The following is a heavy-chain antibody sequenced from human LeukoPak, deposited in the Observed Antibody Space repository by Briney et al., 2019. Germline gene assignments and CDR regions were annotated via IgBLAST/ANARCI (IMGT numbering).Heavy chain of an antibody. Sequence: GSLRLSCAVSGFNFPKFWMSWVRQAPGRGLEWVANTQPEGNEKFYVESVKGRFTISRDNTKDLLFLQMNDLRVEDTGVYYCASGDAFSGDHWGQGTQVTVST. CDR2: TQPEGNEK. V-gene: IGHV3-7*03. J-gene: IGHJ4*02. CDR1: GFNFPKFW. D-gene: IGHD7-27*01. CDR3: ASGDAFSGDH.